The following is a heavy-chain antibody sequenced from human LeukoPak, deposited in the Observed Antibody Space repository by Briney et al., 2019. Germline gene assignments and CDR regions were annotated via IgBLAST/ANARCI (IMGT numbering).Heavy chain of an antibody. J-gene: IGHJ4*02. CDR1: GFTFSSYG. CDR2: ISGSGGST. D-gene: IGHD6-13*01. V-gene: IGHV3-23*01. CDR3: AKDITASRQTAPPDY. Sequence: GGSLRLSCAASGFTFSSYGMSWVRQAPGKGLEWVSAISGSGGSTYYADSVKGRFTISRDNSKNTLYLQMNSLRAEDTAVYYCAKDITASRQTAPPDYWGQGTLVTVSS.